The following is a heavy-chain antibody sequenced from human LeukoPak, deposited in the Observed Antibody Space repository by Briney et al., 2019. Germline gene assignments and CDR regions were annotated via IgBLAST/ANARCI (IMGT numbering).Heavy chain of an antibody. Sequence: ASVKVSCKAPGYTFTGYYMHWVRQAPGQGLEWMGWINPNSGGTNYAQKFQGRVTMTRDTSITTAYMELNRLRSDDTAVYYCARDTAMVTYWFDPWGQGTLVTVSS. CDR1: GYTFTGYY. D-gene: IGHD5-18*01. CDR3: ARDTAMVTYWFDP. V-gene: IGHV1-2*02. J-gene: IGHJ5*02. CDR2: INPNSGGT.